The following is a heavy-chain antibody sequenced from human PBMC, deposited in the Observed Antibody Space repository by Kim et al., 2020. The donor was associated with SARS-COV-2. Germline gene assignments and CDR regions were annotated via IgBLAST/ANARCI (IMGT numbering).Heavy chain of an antibody. CDR3: ARGRLITMIVVVITTDYYYYMDV. D-gene: IGHD3-22*01. CDR2: MNPNSGNT. V-gene: IGHV1-8*01. CDR1: GYTFTSYD. Sequence: SVKVSCKASGYTFTSYDINWVRQATGQGLEWMGWMNPNSGNTGYAQKFQGRVTMTMNTSISTAYMELSSLRSEDTAVYYCARGRLITMIVVVITTDYYYYMDVWGKGTTVTVSS. J-gene: IGHJ6*03.